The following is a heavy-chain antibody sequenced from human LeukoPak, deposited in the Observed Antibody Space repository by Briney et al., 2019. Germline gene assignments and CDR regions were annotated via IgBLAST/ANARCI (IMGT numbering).Heavy chain of an antibody. D-gene: IGHD2-15*01. CDR1: GFTFSTYW. CDR2: IDGNGIST. V-gene: IGHV3-74*01. CDR3: ARCSGSSTYHSDDF. Sequence: GGSLRLSCAASGFTFSTYWMHWVRQAPGKGLVWVSRIDGNGISTTYADSVRGRFTISRDNAKNTLYLQMNSLRAEDTAVYYCARCSGSSTYHSDDFWGQGTLVTVSS. J-gene: IGHJ4*02.